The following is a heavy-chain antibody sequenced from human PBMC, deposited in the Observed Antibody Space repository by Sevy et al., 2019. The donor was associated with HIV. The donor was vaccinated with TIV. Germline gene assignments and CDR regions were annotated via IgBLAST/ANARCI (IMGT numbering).Heavy chain of an antibody. CDR1: GFTFSSYW. Sequence: WGSLRLSCAASGFTFSSYWMHWVRQAPGKGLEWVANLKQDGSEKYYVDSVKGRFTISRDNAKNSLYLQMNSLRAEDTAVYYCVRALAAADNYWGQGTLVTVSS. CDR3: VRALAAADNY. D-gene: IGHD6-13*01. V-gene: IGHV3-7*01. CDR2: LKQDGSEK. J-gene: IGHJ4*02.